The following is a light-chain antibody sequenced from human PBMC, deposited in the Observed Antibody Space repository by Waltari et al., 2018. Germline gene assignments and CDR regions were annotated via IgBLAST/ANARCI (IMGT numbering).Light chain of an antibody. V-gene: IGLV2-14*03. Sequence: QSALTQPASVSGSPGQSITISCTGSSSDIGAYNYVPWYQQHPGKAPQLVMHDVNYRPSVVSDRFSGSKSGNTASLTVSGLQADDEADYFCSSYTRSNTLVFGGGTKVTVL. CDR2: DVN. CDR1: SSDIGAYNY. J-gene: IGLJ2*01. CDR3: SSYTRSNTLV.